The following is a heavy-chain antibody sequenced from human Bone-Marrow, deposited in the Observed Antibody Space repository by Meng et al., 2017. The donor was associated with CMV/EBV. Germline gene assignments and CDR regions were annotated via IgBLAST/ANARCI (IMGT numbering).Heavy chain of an antibody. J-gene: IGHJ6*02. D-gene: IGHD6-6*01. CDR1: GGTFSSYA. Sequence: SVKVSCKASGGTFSSYAISWVRQAPGQGLEWMGGIIPILGIANYAQKFQGRVTITADKSTSTAYMELSSLRSEDTAVYYCAEGSSSSGRYYYYGMDVWGQGTTVTVSS. CDR3: AEGSSSSGRYYYYGMDV. CDR2: IIPILGIA. V-gene: IGHV1-69*10.